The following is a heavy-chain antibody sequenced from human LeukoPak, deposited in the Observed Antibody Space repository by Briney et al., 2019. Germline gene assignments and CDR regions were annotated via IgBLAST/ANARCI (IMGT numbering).Heavy chain of an antibody. CDR3: ARDRATDYYDSSGYYYYYYGMDV. J-gene: IGHJ6*02. D-gene: IGHD3-22*01. Sequence: GASVKVSCKASGYTFRSYHVQWVRQAPGQGLEWMGMIDPSGGHTRYSEKFQGRVSMTRDVSTSAVYMELSSLMPEDTAVYYCARDRATDYYDSSGYYYYYYGMDVWGQGTTVTVSS. V-gene: IGHV1-46*01. CDR1: GYTFRSYH. CDR2: IDPSGGHT.